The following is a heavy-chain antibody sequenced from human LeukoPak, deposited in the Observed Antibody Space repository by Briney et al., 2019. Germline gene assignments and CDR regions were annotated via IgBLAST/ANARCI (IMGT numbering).Heavy chain of an antibody. D-gene: IGHD3-22*01. CDR2: IRSSRSYI. V-gene: IGHV3-21*01. J-gene: IGHJ4*02. Sequence: GGALILSCAASGFTFSSYSMNWVRQAPGKGLELVSSIRSSRSYIYYADSVKGQFTISRDNAKNSLYLQMNRLRAEDTAVYYCARDDFYDSSGYPLGYWGQGTLVTVSS. CDR3: ARDDFYDSSGYPLGY. CDR1: GFTFSSYS.